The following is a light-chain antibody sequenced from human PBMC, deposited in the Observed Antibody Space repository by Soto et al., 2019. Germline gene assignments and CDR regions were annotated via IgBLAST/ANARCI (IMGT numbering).Light chain of an antibody. CDR3: HKVYTYPRK. CDR1: QRVRSY. CDR2: GAS. V-gene: IGKV1-9*01. J-gene: IGKJ5*01. Sequence: IQLAQSPSSLSASVGDRVTITCRASQRVRSYLASFQQRPGKAPKLLIFGASTLQNGVPARFSGGGFGTAFTLTITSLQPEDFATYYCHKVYTYPRKFGQGTRLEIK.